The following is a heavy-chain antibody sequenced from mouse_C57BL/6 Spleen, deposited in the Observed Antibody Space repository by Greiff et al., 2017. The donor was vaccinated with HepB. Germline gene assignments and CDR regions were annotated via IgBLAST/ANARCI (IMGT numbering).Heavy chain of an antibody. CDR1: GYTFTSYW. Sequence: QVQLQQPGTELVKPGASVKLSCKASGYTFTSYWMHWVKQRPGQGLEWIGNINPSNGGTNYNEKLKSKATLTVDKSSSTAYMQRSSLTSADAAVYYCARVSGDYKAMDYWGQGTSVTVSS. J-gene: IGHJ4*01. V-gene: IGHV1-53*01. CDR3: ARVSGDYKAMDY. CDR2: INPSNGGT. D-gene: IGHD2-13*01.